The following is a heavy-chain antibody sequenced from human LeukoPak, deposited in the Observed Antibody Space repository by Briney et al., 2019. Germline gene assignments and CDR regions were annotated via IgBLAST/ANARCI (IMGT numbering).Heavy chain of an antibody. CDR3: ARHSRLRGYSYGRTEYYFDY. Sequence: SETLSLTCAVYGGSFSGYYWSWIRQPPGKGLEWIGYIYYSGSTNYNPSLKSRVTISVDTSKNQFSLKLSSVTAADTAVYYCARHSRLRGYSYGRTEYYFDYWGQGTLVTVSS. CDR2: IYYSGST. D-gene: IGHD5-18*01. V-gene: IGHV4-59*08. J-gene: IGHJ4*02. CDR1: GGSFSGYY.